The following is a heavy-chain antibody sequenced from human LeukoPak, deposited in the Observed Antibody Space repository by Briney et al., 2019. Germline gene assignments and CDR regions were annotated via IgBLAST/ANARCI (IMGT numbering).Heavy chain of an antibody. CDR2: ISSSSSYI. J-gene: IGHJ4*02. Sequence: GGSLRLSCAASGFTFSSYSMNWVRQAPGKGLEWVSSISSSSSYIYYADSVKGRFTISRDNAKNSLYLQMNSLRAEDTAVYYCARDQVLRGIAARPPPESFDYWGQGTLVTVSS. D-gene: IGHD6-6*01. V-gene: IGHV3-21*01. CDR3: ARDQVLRGIAARPPPESFDY. CDR1: GFTFSSYS.